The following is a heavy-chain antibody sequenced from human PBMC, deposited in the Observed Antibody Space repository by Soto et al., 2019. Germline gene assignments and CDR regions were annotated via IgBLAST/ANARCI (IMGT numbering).Heavy chain of an antibody. CDR1: GGSMSNYF. V-gene: IGHV4-59*01. CDR2: IYSSGST. J-gene: IGHJ4*02. CDR3: ARDQRLDH. Sequence: SETLSLTCTVSGGSMSNYFWSWIRQPPGKGLEWIGYIYSSGSTSYNPSLKGRVTISADTSKNQFSLNLNSVTAADTALYYCARDQRLDHWGQGTLVTVSS.